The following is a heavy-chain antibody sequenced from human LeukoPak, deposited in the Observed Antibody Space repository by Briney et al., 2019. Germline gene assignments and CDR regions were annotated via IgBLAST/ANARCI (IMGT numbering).Heavy chain of an antibody. J-gene: IGHJ4*02. CDR2: IYFSGST. CDR1: GGSISTYY. CDR3: ARGGKGFPLGLRFDY. Sequence: SETLSLTCTVSGGSISTYYWTWIRQPPGKGLEWVGYIYFSGSTNYNPSLKSRVTISVDTSKNQFSLNLTSVTAADTAVYYCARGGKGFPLGLRFDYWGQGSLVTVSS. V-gene: IGHV4-59*01. D-gene: IGHD2-21*01.